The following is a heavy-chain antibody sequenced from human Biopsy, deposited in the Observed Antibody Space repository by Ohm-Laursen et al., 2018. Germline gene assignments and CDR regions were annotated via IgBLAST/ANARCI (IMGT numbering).Heavy chain of an antibody. CDR2: VSHNGGT. J-gene: IGHJ5*02. Sequence: SETLSLTCAVYGGSFSNDYWTWIRQSPGKGLEWIGEVSHNGGTNYNPSLKARVSISMGTSKNQFSLNLTSVTAADTALYYCARGKRGPVAIPRDNPKRIRGWFDPWGPGTLVTVSS. D-gene: IGHD2-21*01. CDR3: ARGKRGPVAIPRDNPKRIRGWFDP. V-gene: IGHV4-34*01. CDR1: GGSFSNDY.